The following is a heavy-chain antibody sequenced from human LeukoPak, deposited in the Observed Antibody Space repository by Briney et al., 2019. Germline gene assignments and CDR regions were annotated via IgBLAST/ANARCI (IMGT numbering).Heavy chain of an antibody. CDR3: ARGPKEAKNYYYMDV. V-gene: IGHV4-4*07. J-gene: IGHJ6*03. CDR2: IYTSGST. D-gene: IGHD1-26*01. Sequence: NPSETLSLTCTVSGGSISSYYWSWIRQPAGKGLEWIGRIYTSGSTNYNPSLKSRVTMSVDTSKNQFSLKLSSVTAADTAVYYCARGPKEAKNYYYMDVWGKGTTVTVSS. CDR1: GGSISSYY.